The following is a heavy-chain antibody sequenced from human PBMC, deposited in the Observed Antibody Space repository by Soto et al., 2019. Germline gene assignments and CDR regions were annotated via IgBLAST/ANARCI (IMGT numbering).Heavy chain of an antibody. CDR2: IYYSGST. D-gene: IGHD3-10*01. CDR3: ARRLLLWFGELLIGWFDP. CDR1: GGSISSSSYY. Sequence: PSETLSLTCTVSGGSISSSSYYWGWIRQPPGKGLEWIGSIYYSGSTYYNPSLKSRVTISVDTSKNQFSLKLSSVTAADTAVYYCARRLLLWFGELLIGWFDPWGQGTLVTVSS. V-gene: IGHV4-39*01. J-gene: IGHJ5*02.